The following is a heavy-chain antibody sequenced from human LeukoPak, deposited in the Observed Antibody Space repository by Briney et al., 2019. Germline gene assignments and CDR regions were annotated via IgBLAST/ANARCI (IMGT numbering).Heavy chain of an antibody. CDR3: ARREGFCKGGTCYLDF. J-gene: IGHJ4*02. CDR2: INTDGSST. CDR1: GFTFSSYW. D-gene: IGHD2-15*01. V-gene: IGHV3-74*01. Sequence: GGSLRPSCAASGFTFSSYWMHWVRQAPGKGLVWVSRINTDGSSTTYADSVKGRFTISRDNVKNTLYLQMNSLRAEDTAVYYCARREGFCKGGTCYLDFWGQGTLVTVSS.